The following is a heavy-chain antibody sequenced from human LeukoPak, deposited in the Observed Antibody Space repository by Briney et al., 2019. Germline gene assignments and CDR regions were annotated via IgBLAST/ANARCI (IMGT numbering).Heavy chain of an antibody. Sequence: SETLSLTCAVCGESFSGYFWNWIRQPPGKGLEWIGEINHSGSTSNHNPSLKSRVTMSVDTSKNQFSLRLSSVTAADTAVYYCARSRGGFWSGEGPVGYWGQGTLVTVSS. D-gene: IGHD3-3*01. V-gene: IGHV4-34*01. J-gene: IGHJ4*02. CDR3: ARSRGGFWSGEGPVGY. CDR1: GESFSGYF. CDR2: INHSGSTS.